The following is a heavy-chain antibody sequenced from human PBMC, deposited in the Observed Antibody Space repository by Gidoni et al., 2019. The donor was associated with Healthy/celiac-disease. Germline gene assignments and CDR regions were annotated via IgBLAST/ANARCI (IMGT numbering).Heavy chain of an antibody. CDR3: ARSPPGAYYMDV. CDR2: ISYDGSNK. D-gene: IGHD3-10*01. CDR1: GFTFSSYA. J-gene: IGHJ6*03. V-gene: IGHV3-30-3*01. Sequence: QVQLVESGGGVVQPGRSLRLSCAASGFTFSSYAMHWVRQAPGKGLEWVAVISYDGSNKYYADSVKGRFTISRDNSKNTLYLQMNSLRAEDTAVYYCARSPPGAYYMDVWGKGTTVTVSS.